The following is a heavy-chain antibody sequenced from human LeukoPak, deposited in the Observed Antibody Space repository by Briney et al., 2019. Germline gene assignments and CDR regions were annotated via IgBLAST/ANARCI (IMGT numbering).Heavy chain of an antibody. Sequence: ASVKVPCKASGYTFTGYYIHWVRQAPGQGLEWMGWMYPNSGGTNCAQKFQGRVTMTRDTSISTAYMEVRSLRSDDTAVYFCAREGDYYDSRGSFLFTWGQGSLVTVSS. CDR3: AREGDYYDSRGSFLFT. V-gene: IGHV1-2*02. D-gene: IGHD3-22*01. CDR2: MYPNSGGT. CDR1: GYTFTGYY. J-gene: IGHJ4*02.